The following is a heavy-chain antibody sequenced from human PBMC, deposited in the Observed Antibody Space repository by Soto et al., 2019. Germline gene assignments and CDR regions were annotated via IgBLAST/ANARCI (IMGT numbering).Heavy chain of an antibody. CDR2: ISSSSSTI. CDR1: GFTFSSYS. V-gene: IGHV3-48*02. J-gene: IGHJ4*02. CDR3: AGDRVMITFGGVIGLDY. D-gene: IGHD3-16*02. Sequence: EVQLVESGGGLVQPGGSLRLSCAASGFTFSSYSMNWVRQAPGKGLDWVSYISSSSSTIYYADSVKGRFTISRDNAKNSLYLQMNSLRDEDTAVYYCAGDRVMITFGGVIGLDYWGQGTLVTVSS.